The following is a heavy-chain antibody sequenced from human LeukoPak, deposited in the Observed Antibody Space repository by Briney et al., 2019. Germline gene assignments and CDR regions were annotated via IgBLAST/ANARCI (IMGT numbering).Heavy chain of an antibody. J-gene: IGHJ5*02. D-gene: IGHD6-19*01. CDR1: GASISTIISY. V-gene: IGHV4-39*07. CDR3: ARDQGAVAGIDP. CDR2: IYYSGTT. Sequence: PSETLSLTCTVSGASISTIISYWGWIRQNPGKGLEWIGSIYYSGTTYYNPSLESRVTISIDTSKNQFSVKLTSVTAADTVVYYCARDQGAVAGIDPWGQGTLVTVSS.